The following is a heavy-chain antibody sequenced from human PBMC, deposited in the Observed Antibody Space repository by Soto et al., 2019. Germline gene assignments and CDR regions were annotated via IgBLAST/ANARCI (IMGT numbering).Heavy chain of an antibody. V-gene: IGHV3-23*01. D-gene: IGHD2-2*01. CDR2: IGDSGAST. J-gene: IGHJ4*02. Sequence: GGSLRLSCAASGFTFRNFAMSWVRQAPGKGLEWVSAIGDSGASTYYADSVKGRFTISRDNSKNTLYLQMNSLRAEDTAVYYCAKDLWVVGNFDYWGQGTLVTVSS. CDR3: AKDLWVVGNFDY. CDR1: GFTFRNFA.